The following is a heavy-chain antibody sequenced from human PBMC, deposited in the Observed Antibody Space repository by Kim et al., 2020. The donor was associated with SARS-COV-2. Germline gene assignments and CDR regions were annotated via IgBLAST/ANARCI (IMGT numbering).Heavy chain of an antibody. V-gene: IGHV3-53*01. CDR2: IYSGGST. CDR1: GFTVSSNY. J-gene: IGHJ1*01. CDR3: ARDSGSSGWTEYFQH. Sequence: GGSLRLSCAASGFTVSSNYMSWVRQAPGKGLEWVSVIYSGGSTYYADSVKGRFTISRDNSKNTLYLQMNSLRAEDMAVYYCARDSGSSGWTEYFQHWGQGTLVTVSS. D-gene: IGHD6-19*01.